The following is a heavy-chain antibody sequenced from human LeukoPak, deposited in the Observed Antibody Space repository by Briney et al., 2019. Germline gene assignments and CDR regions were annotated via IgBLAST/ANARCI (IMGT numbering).Heavy chain of an antibody. CDR2: ISGSGGST. CDR3: ARDPPTSCCAHYYMDV. CDR1: GFTFSSYG. D-gene: IGHD2-2*01. J-gene: IGHJ6*03. Sequence: PGGSLRLSCAASGFTFSSYGMSWVRQAPGKGLEWVSAISGSGGSTYYADSVKGRFTISRDNSKNTLYLQMNSLRADDTAVYYCARDPPTSCCAHYYMDVWGKGTTVTVSS. V-gene: IGHV3-23*01.